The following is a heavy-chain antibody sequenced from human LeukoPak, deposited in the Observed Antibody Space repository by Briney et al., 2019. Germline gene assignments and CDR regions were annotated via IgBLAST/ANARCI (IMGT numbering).Heavy chain of an antibody. V-gene: IGHV5-51*01. Sequence: GESLKISCKGSGYSFTSYWIGWVRQMPGKGLEWMGIIYPGDSDTRYSPSFQGQVTISADKSISTAYLQWSSLRSEDTAVYYCARDRGSFGVGATFRFDPWGQGTLVTVSS. CDR1: GYSFTSYW. D-gene: IGHD1-26*01. CDR2: IYPGDSDT. CDR3: ARDRGSFGVGATFRFDP. J-gene: IGHJ5*02.